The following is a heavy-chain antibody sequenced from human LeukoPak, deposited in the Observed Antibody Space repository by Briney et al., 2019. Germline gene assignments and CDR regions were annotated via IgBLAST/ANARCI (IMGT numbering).Heavy chain of an antibody. J-gene: IGHJ4*02. D-gene: IGHD6-6*01. CDR2: ISSFSGTI. CDR1: GFTFSSYW. CDR3: VRDQGGSSSH. Sequence: PGGSLRLSCAASGFTFSSYWVSWVRQAPGKGLEWVSYISSFSGTINYAESVKGRSTISRDNAKNSLYLQMNSLRADDTAVYYCVRDQGGSSSHWGQGTLVTVSS. V-gene: IGHV3-48*01.